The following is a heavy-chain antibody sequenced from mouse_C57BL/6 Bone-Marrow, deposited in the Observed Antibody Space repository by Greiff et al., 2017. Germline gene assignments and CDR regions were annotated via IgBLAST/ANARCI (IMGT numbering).Heavy chain of an antibody. CDR3: ARAWGGYFDV. Sequence: VQLKQSGGGLVKPGGSLKLSCAASGFTFSSYAMSWVRQTPEKRLEWVATISDGGSYTYYPDNVKGRVTISRDNAKNNLYLQMSHLTSEDTAMYYCARAWGGYFDVWGTGTTVTVSS. J-gene: IGHJ1*03. V-gene: IGHV5-4*01. D-gene: IGHD4-1*01. CDR1: GFTFSSYA. CDR2: ISDGGSYT.